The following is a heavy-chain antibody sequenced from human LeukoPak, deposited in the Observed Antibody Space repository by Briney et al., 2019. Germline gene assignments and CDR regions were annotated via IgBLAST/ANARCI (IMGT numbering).Heavy chain of an antibody. CDR3: ARHEEWAARNIYFDY. CDR2: INHSGST. J-gene: IGHJ4*02. V-gene: IGHV4-34*01. CDR1: GGSFSGYY. D-gene: IGHD3-3*01. Sequence: SETLSLTCAVYGGSFSGYYWSWIRQPPGKGLEWIGEINHSGSTNYNPSLKSRVTISVDTSKNQFSLKLSSVTATDTAVYYCARHEEWAARNIYFDYWGQGTLVTVSS.